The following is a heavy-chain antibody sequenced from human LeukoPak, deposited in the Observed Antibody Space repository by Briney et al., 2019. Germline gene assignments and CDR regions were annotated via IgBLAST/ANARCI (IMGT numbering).Heavy chain of an antibody. D-gene: IGHD2-21*01. Sequence: SDTLSLTCSVSGGSISSYYWSWRRQPPGKGLEWIGSIYYSGSTNYNPSLKRRVTISVDTSKNQFSLKLSSVTAADTAVYFCAREVWSGSYYYGMDVWGQGTTVTVSS. CDR3: AREVWSGSYYYGMDV. J-gene: IGHJ6*02. CDR1: GGSISSYY. CDR2: IYYSGST. V-gene: IGHV4-59*01.